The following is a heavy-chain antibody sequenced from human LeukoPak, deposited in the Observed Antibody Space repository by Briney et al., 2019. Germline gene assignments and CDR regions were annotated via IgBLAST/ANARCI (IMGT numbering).Heavy chain of an antibody. CDR3: AREVATGFSCFDY. CDR2: IYSDDST. V-gene: IGHV3-53*01. CDR1: GFTVNNNY. J-gene: IGHJ4*02. D-gene: IGHD2-21*02. Sequence: GGSLRLSCAASGFTVNNNYMNWVRQAPGKGLEWVSLIYSDDSTYYADSVKGRFIISRDNSKNTLYLQMNSLRAEDTAVYYCAREVATGFSCFDYWGQGTLVTVSS.